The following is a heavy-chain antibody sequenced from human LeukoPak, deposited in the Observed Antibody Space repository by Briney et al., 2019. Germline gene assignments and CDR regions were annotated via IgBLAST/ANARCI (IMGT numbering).Heavy chain of an antibody. CDR2: ISSSGSAI. CDR3: ANLGSAGCRRNTSFSAYMDV. CDR1: GFTFSDYY. V-gene: IGHV3-11*01. Sequence: GGSLRLSCAASGFTFSDYYMSWIRQAPGKGLEWVSYISSSGSAIYYADSVKGRFTISRDNAKNSLYLQMNSLRAEDTAVYYCANLGSAGCRRNTSFSAYMDVWGKGTTVTVSS. D-gene: IGHD2-2*01. J-gene: IGHJ6*03.